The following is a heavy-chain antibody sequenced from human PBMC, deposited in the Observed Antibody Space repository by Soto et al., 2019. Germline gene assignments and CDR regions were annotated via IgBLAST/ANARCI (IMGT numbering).Heavy chain of an antibody. J-gene: IGHJ4*02. CDR3: AKSGGEAELLILDY. V-gene: IGHV1-18*04. CDR1: GHTFTNYG. Sequence: ASVKVSCKASGHTFTNYGITWVRQAPGQGLEWLGWISAYSGRTKSAQKLQGRLTMTTDTSTNTMYMELTNLKSDDTAVYYCAKSGGEAELLILDYWGQGTRVTVSS. D-gene: IGHD1-7*01. CDR2: ISAYSGRT.